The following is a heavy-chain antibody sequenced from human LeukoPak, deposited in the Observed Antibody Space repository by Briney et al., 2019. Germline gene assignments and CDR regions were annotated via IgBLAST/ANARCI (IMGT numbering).Heavy chain of an antibody. V-gene: IGHV3-30*02. Sequence: GGPLRLSCVPSGFRFDDYGMSWVRHAPGKGLEGVAFIRYDGSKYYADYVKVPLTISRDNAKNSLYLQMNSLRAEDTAVYYCASRHSSSWYYYYYYMDVWGKGTTVTVSS. CDR1: GFRFDDYG. CDR3: ASRHSSSWYYYYYYMDV. J-gene: IGHJ6*03. D-gene: IGHD6-13*01. CDR2: IRYDGSK.